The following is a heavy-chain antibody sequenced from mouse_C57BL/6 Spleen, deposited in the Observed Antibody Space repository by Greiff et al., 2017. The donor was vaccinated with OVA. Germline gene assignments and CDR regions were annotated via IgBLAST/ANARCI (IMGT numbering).Heavy chain of an antibody. Sequence: QVQLQQPGAELVMPGASVKLSCKASGYTFTSYWMHWVKQRPGQGLEWIGEIDPSDSYTNYNQKFKGKSTLTVDKSSSTAYMQLSSLTSEDSAVYYCARSWERYFDYWGQGTTRTVSS. CDR3: ARSWERYFDY. D-gene: IGHD4-1*01. V-gene: IGHV1-69*01. CDR2: IDPSDSYT. CDR1: GYTFTSYW. J-gene: IGHJ2*01.